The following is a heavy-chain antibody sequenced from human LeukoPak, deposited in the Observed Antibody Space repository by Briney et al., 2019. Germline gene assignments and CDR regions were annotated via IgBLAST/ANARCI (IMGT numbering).Heavy chain of an antibody. CDR3: ARGIHTDTGYSSGCFDY. V-gene: IGHV4-59*01. CDR2: IYYSGST. D-gene: IGHD6-25*01. Sequence: SETLSLTCTVSGGSISSYYWSWIRQPPGKGLEWIGYIYYSGSTNYNPSLKSRVTISVDTSKNQFSLKLSSVTAADTAVYYCARGIHTDTGYSSGCFDYWGQGTLVTVSS. J-gene: IGHJ4*02. CDR1: GGSISSYY.